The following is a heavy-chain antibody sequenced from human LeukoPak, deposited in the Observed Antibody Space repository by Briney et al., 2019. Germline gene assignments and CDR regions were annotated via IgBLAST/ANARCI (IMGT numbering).Heavy chain of an antibody. Sequence: SVKVSCKASGGTFSSYAISWVRQAPGQGLEWMGRIIPIFGTANYAQKFQGRVTITTDESTSTAYMALSSLRSEDTAVYYCARDVAIPPPKNYYYMDVWGKGTTVTVSS. J-gene: IGHJ6*03. V-gene: IGHV1-69*05. CDR1: GGTFSSYA. CDR2: IIPIFGTA. CDR3: ARDVAIPPPKNYYYMDV. D-gene: IGHD2-21*01.